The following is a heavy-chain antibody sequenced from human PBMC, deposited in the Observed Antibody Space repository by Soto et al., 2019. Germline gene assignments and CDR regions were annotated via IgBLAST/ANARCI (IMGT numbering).Heavy chain of an antibody. CDR3: ARVFPSYCGGDCSYFDS. CDR1: GDSINNTYW. V-gene: IGHV4-4*02. Sequence: SETLSLTCFVSGDSINNTYWWSWVRQAPGKGLEWIGEIYHTGGRSYMPSLRGRITLSVDTSKNQFSLRLTSVTAADTAVYYCARVFPSYCGGDCSYFDSWGQGTLVTVSS. CDR2: IYHTGGR. J-gene: IGHJ4*02. D-gene: IGHD2-21*02.